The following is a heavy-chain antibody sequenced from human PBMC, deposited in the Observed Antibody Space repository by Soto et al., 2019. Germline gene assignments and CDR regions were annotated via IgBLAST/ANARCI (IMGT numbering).Heavy chain of an antibody. D-gene: IGHD4-17*01. CDR2: IYHSGTT. CDR1: GVSISSGGYS. J-gene: IGHJ6*02. CDR3: ARAHYGDYGYGMDF. Sequence: QLQLQESGAGLVKPSQTLSLTCAVSGVSISSGGYSWSWIRQPPGKGLEWIGYIYHSGTTYYNPSLKSRVTISVDRSKNQFSLKLSSVTAADTAVYYCARAHYGDYGYGMDFWGQGTTVTVSS. V-gene: IGHV4-30-2*01.